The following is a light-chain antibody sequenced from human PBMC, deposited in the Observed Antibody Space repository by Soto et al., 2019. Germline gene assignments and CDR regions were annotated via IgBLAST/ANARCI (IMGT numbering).Light chain of an antibody. J-gene: IGKJ1*01. Sequence: IVLTQSPGTLSLSPGVIATLSCRASQSTSVTYLAWYQHKPGPAPRLLIYTPSITAPGIPDRFSGSGSGTDFTLTVSRLEPEDFAVYDCHHYGISPPCTFGQGTKVDIK. CDR3: HHYGISPPCT. CDR1: QSTSVTY. CDR2: TPS. V-gene: IGKV3-20*01.